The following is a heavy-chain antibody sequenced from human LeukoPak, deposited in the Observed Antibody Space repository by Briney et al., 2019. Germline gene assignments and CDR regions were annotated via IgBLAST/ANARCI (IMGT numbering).Heavy chain of an antibody. Sequence: GASVKVSCKTSGYTFTSYDINWVRQATGQGLEWMGWMNPNSGNTGYAQKFQGRVTITRNTSISTAYMELSSLRSEDTAVYYCARERVKGAAGLLNWFDPWGQGTLVTVSS. CDR3: ARERVKGAAGLLNWFDP. CDR2: MNPNSGNT. J-gene: IGHJ5*02. D-gene: IGHD6-13*01. V-gene: IGHV1-8*01. CDR1: GYTFTSYD.